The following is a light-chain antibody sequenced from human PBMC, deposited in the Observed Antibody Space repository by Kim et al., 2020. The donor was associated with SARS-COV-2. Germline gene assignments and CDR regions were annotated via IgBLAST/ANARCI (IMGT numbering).Light chain of an antibody. CDR3: QQYDSSPNT. Sequence: LSPGERATLSCRASDSVGSTNLAWYQQKPGQAPRLLIYGTSTRASGIPDRFSGGGSGTDFTLTISRLEPEDFAVYYCQQYDSSPNTFGQGTKLEIK. V-gene: IGKV3-20*01. CDR1: DSVGSTN. CDR2: GTS. J-gene: IGKJ2*01.